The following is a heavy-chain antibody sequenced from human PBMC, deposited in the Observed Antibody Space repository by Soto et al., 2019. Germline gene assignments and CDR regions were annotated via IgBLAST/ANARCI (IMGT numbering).Heavy chain of an antibody. D-gene: IGHD6-13*01. CDR2: IDPSDSYT. CDR1: GYSFTRYW. J-gene: IGHJ6*02. V-gene: IGHV5-10-1*01. CDR3: ASSRIAAYYYYGMDV. Sequence: PGESLKISCKGSGYSFTRYWISWVRQMPGKGLEWMGRIDPSDSYTNYSPSFQGHVTISADKSISTAYLQWSSLKASDTAMYYCASSRIAAYYYYGMDVWGQGTTVTVSS.